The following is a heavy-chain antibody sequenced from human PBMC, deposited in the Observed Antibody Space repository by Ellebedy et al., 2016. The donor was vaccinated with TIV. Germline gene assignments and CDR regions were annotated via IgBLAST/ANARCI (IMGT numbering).Heavy chain of an antibody. CDR1: GFTFSTYD. J-gene: IGHJ3*01. CDR2: ISYDGSFK. D-gene: IGHD4-23*01. Sequence: GESLKISCAASGFTFSTYDMHWVRQAPGKGLECVAVISYDGSFKYYGDSVKGRFTISRDNSKDTLFLQMNSLRAEDTAIYFCARDPVGVGPAFDVWGQGTMVTVSS. V-gene: IGHV3-30*03. CDR3: ARDPVGVGPAFDV.